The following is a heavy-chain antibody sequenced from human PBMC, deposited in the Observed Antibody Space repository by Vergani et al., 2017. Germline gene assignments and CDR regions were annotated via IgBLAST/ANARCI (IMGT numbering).Heavy chain of an antibody. CDR1: GFSLSTSGVG. CDR3: AQTAPGYSYGSYFDY. J-gene: IGHJ4*02. CDR2: IYWDDDK. D-gene: IGHD5-18*01. V-gene: IGHV2-5*02. Sequence: QITLKESGPTLVKPTQTLTLICTFSGFSLSTSGVGVGWIRQPPGKALEWLALIYWDDDKRYSPSLKSRLTITKDTSKNQVVLTMTNMDPVDTATYYCAQTAPGYSYGSYFDYWGQGTLVTVSS.